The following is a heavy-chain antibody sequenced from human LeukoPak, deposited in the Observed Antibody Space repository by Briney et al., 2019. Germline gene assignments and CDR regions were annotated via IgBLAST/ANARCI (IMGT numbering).Heavy chain of an antibody. V-gene: IGHV3-9*01. Sequence: GRSLRVSCAASGFTFDDYAMHWVRQAPGNGLEWVSGISWNSGSIGYADSVKGRFTISRDNAKNSLYLQMNSLRAEDTALYYCAKGSAAGVLDYFDYWGQGTLVTVSS. J-gene: IGHJ4*02. CDR1: GFTFDDYA. CDR2: ISWNSGSI. CDR3: AKGSAAGVLDYFDY. D-gene: IGHD6-13*01.